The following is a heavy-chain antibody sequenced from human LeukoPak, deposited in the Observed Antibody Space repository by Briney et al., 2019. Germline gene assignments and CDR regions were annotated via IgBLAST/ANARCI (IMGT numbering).Heavy chain of an antibody. D-gene: IGHD1-1*01. V-gene: IGHV3-21*01. CDR1: GFTFSSYA. J-gene: IGHJ4*01. CDR2: IEPSGFTI. Sequence: GGSLRLSCAASGFTFSSYAMNWVRQAPGRGLEWVSSIEPSGFTIFYANSVKGRFTISRDNAKNSLYLQMNSLRPDDTALYFCASGIRERGFDYWGHGTLVTVSS. CDR3: ASGIRERGFDY.